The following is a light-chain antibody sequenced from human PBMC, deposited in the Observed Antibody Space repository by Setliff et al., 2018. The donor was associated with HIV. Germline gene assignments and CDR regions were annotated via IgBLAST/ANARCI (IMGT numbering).Light chain of an antibody. V-gene: IGLV2-14*03. CDR1: SSDVGAYNY. CDR2: DVN. J-gene: IGLJ1*01. Sequence: QSALAQPASESGFPGQSITFSCRGTSSDVGAYNYVSWYQQHPGKAPKLMIFDVNTRPSGVSNRFSGSKFGNTASLTIVGLQAEDEADYYCCSYTSNNSGVFGTGTKVTV. CDR3: CSYTSNNSGV.